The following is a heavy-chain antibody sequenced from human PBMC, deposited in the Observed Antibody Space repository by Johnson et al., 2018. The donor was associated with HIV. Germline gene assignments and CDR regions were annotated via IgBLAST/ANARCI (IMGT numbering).Heavy chain of an antibody. D-gene: IGHD3-22*01. CDR3: AGYDSSAYYDVGFFDI. Sequence: QVQLVESGGGVVQPGRSLRLSCAASGFTFSRYAMHWVRQAPGKGLEWVAVISYDGSNKYYADSVKGRFTISRDNSKNTLYLQMNSLRAEDTAVYYCAGYDSSAYYDVGFFDIWGQWTMVTVSS. J-gene: IGHJ3*02. CDR2: ISYDGSNK. CDR1: GFTFSRYA. V-gene: IGHV3-30-3*01.